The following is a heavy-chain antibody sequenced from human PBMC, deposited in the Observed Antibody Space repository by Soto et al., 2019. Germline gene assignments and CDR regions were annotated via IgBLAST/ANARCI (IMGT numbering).Heavy chain of an antibody. J-gene: IGHJ3*02. CDR2: ISSSGSGI. CDR1: GFTFSDYY. CDR3: ARAYSDAFDI. D-gene: IGHD2-15*01. V-gene: IGHV3-11*01. Sequence: QVQLVESGGGLVKPGGSLRLSCAASGFTFSDYYMTWIRQAPGEGLEWVSYISSSGSGIYYPDSMKGRFTISRDNAKKSLYLQMSSLRADDTAVYYCARAYSDAFDIWGQGTMVTVSS.